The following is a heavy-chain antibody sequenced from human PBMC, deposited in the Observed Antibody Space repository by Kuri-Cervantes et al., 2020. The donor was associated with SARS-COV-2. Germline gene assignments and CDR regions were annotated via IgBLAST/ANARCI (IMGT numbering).Heavy chain of an antibody. CDR2: IYYSGST. CDR1: GGSFSGYY. V-gene: IGHV4-34*01. Sequence: SETLSLTCAVYGGSFSGYYWGWIRQPPGKGLEWIGSIYYSGSTYYNPSLKSRVTISVDTSKNQFSLKLSSVTAADTAVYYCAGGYYYDSSGPVLRYYFDYWGQGTLVTVSS. D-gene: IGHD3-22*01. J-gene: IGHJ4*02. CDR3: AGGYYYDSSGPVLRYYFDY.